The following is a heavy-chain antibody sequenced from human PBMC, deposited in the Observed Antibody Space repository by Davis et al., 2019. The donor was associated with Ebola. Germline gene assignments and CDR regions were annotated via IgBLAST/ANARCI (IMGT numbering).Heavy chain of an antibody. CDR3: ARAGGMRDAFDI. Sequence: GESLKISCAASGFTFSSYWMHWVRQAPGKGLVWVSRINSDGSSTSYADSVKGRFTISRDNAKNSLYLQMNSLRAEDTAVYYCARAGGMRDAFDIWGQGTMVTVSS. J-gene: IGHJ3*02. CDR1: GFTFSSYW. D-gene: IGHD2-8*01. V-gene: IGHV3-74*01. CDR2: INSDGSST.